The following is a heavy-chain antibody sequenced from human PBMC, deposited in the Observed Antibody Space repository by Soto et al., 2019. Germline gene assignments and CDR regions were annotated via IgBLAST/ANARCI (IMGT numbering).Heavy chain of an antibody. V-gene: IGHV1-69*12. Sequence: QVQLVQSGAEVKKPGSSVKVSCKASGGTFSTYAITWVRQAPGQGLEWMGGIIPILGTPNYAQNFQGRVTITADESTTTAYMDLSSLRFEDTAVYYCARVRNFYGSGSHCYYGMDVWGQGTTVTVSS. CDR1: GGTFSTYA. CDR2: IIPILGTP. CDR3: ARVRNFYGSGSHCYYGMDV. J-gene: IGHJ6*02. D-gene: IGHD3-10*01.